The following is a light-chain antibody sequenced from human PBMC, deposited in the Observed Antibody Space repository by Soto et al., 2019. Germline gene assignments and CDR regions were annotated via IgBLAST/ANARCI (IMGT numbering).Light chain of an antibody. J-gene: IGKJ4*01. V-gene: IGKV3-20*01. Sequence: EIVLTQSPGTLSLSPGERATLSCRASQSVSSSYLAWYQQKPGQAPRLLIYGASSRATGIPDRFSGSGSGTDFTLTISRLEPEDFAVYYCQQYNNWPRATFGGGTKVDTK. CDR1: QSVSSSY. CDR3: QQYNNWPRAT. CDR2: GAS.